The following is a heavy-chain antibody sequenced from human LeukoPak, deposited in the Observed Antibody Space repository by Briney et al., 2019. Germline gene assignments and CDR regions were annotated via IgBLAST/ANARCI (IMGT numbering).Heavy chain of an antibody. CDR3: ARIVPYSGSHWGLDY. Sequence: GGALRLSCSASGFTFSTYWMSWVRQAPGKGLESVANIGQDGSEIYYVDSVKGRLTISRDNAKNSLYLQMNSLRAEDTAVYYCARIVPYSGSHWGLDYWGQGTLVTVSS. V-gene: IGHV3-7*01. D-gene: IGHD1-26*01. CDR1: GFTFSTYW. J-gene: IGHJ4*02. CDR2: IGQDGSEI.